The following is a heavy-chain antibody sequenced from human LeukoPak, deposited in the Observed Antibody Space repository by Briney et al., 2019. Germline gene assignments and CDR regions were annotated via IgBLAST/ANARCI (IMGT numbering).Heavy chain of an antibody. J-gene: IGHJ4*02. CDR3: AKDRDPNQAYFDWLLLPRGPFDY. Sequence: GGSLRLSCAASGFTFSSYAMSWVCQAPGKGLEWVSAISGSGGSTYYADSVKGRFTITRDNSKNTLYLQMNSLRAEDTAVYYCAKDRDPNQAYFDWLLLPRGPFDYWGQGTLVTVSS. CDR1: GFTFSSYA. D-gene: IGHD3-9*01. V-gene: IGHV3-23*01. CDR2: ISGSGGST.